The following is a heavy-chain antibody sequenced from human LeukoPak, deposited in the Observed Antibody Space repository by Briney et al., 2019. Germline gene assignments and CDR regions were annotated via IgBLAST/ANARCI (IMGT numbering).Heavy chain of an antibody. CDR3: AREGHRGYSGCLDY. CDR1: GYSFTSYA. CDR2: INTNTGNP. V-gene: IGHV7-4-1*02. D-gene: IGHD5-12*01. J-gene: IGHJ4*02. Sequence: ASVKVSCKASGYSFTSYAMNWVRQAPGQGLEWMGWINTNTGNPTYAQGFTGRFVFSLDTSVSTAYLQISSLKAEDTAVYYCAREGHRGYSGCLDYWGQGTLVTVSS.